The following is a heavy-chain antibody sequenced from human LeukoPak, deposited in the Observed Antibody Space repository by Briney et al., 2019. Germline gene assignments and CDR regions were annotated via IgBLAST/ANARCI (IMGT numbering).Heavy chain of an antibody. CDR2: ISYDGSNK. V-gene: IGHV3-30*03. D-gene: IGHD3-16*01. Sequence: PGGSLRLSCAASGFIFINYDMHWVRQAPGKGLEWVAIISYDGSNKYYGDSVKGRFTISRDNSKNTLYLQMNSLRVEDTAVYYCARPVVLGAYLRGAYYFDSWGQGTLVTVSS. CDR3: ARPVVLGAYLRGAYYFDS. J-gene: IGHJ4*02. CDR1: GFIFINYD.